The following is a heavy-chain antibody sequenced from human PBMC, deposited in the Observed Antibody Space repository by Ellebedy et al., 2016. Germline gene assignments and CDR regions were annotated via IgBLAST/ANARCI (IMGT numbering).Heavy chain of an antibody. J-gene: IGHJ4*02. CDR3: AREADLGYFDY. D-gene: IGHD3-16*01. V-gene: IGHV1-18*01. CDR2: ISAYNDNT. CDR1: GYTFASYG. Sequence: ASVKVSCKASGYTFASYGISWVRQAPGQGLEWMGWISAYNDNTNYAEKFQGRVTMTRDTSTSTVYMELSSLRSEDTAVYYCAREADLGYFDYWGQGTLVTVSS.